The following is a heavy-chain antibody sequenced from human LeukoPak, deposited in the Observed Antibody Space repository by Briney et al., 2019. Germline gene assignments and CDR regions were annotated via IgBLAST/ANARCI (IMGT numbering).Heavy chain of an antibody. Sequence: GGSLRLSCAASGFTFSSYGMHWVRQAPGKGLEWVAVIWYGGSSKYYADSVKGRFTISRDNSKNTLYLQMNSLRAEDTAVYYCAKARISLKRYYGSGSYSPYSANWGQGTLVTVSS. J-gene: IGHJ4*02. CDR3: AKARISLKRYYGSGSYSPYSAN. D-gene: IGHD3-10*01. CDR1: GFTFSSYG. CDR2: IWYGGSSK. V-gene: IGHV3-30*02.